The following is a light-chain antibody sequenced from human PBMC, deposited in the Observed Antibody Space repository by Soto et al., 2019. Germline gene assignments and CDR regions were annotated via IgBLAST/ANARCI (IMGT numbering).Light chain of an antibody. CDR1: SSDVGGYNY. J-gene: IGLJ2*01. CDR3: SSYTSSSTVI. Sequence: QSVLTQPASVPGSPGQSITISCTGTSSDVGGYNYVSWYQHHPGKAPKLMIYDVSNRPSGVSNRFSGSKSGNTASLTISGLQAEDEADYYCSSYTSSSTVIFGGGTKVTVL. CDR2: DVS. V-gene: IGLV2-14*03.